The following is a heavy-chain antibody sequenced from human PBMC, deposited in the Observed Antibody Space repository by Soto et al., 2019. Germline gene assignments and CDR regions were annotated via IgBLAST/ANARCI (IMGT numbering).Heavy chain of an antibody. J-gene: IGHJ4*02. CDR2: INHSGST. V-gene: IGHV4-34*01. CDR3: ARMTYVLTGYTY. CDR1: GGSFSGYY. Sequence: QVQLQQWGAGLLKPSETLSLTCAVYGGSFSGYYWSWIRQPPGKGLEWIGEINHSGSTNYNPSLKSRVTISVDTSKNQFSLKLSSVTAADTAVYYCARMTYVLTGYTYWGQGTLVTVSS. D-gene: IGHD3-9*01.